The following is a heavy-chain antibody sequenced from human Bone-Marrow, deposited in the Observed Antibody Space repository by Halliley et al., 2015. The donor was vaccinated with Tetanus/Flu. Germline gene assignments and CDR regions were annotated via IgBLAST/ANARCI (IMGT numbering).Heavy chain of an antibody. J-gene: IGHJ4*02. CDR3: ARAKDVVVVPDAGFDY. D-gene: IGHD2-21*01. Sequence: QLVQSGAEVKKPGASVKVSCTASGYIFRNYDIHWVRQATGQGLEWMGWLNPSSGDTAYAQKFQGRVTMTRNTSISTAYMELSSLRSEGTAVYYCARAKDVVVVPDAGFDYWGQGTQVTVSS. CDR1: GYIFRNYD. CDR2: LNPSSGDT. V-gene: IGHV1-8*01.